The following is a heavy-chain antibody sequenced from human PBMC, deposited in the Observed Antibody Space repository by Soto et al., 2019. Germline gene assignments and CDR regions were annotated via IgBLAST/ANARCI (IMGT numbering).Heavy chain of an antibody. V-gene: IGHV3-53*02. J-gene: IGHJ6*02. CDR3: ARGVQGYYYYYGMDV. CDR1: GFTASSNY. Sequence: EVQLVETGGGLIQPGGSLRLSCAASGFTASSNYMSWVRQAPGKGLEWVSVIYSGGSTYYADSVKGRFTISRDNSKNTLYLQMNSLRAEDTAVYYCARGVQGYYYYYGMDVWGQGTTVTVSS. CDR2: IYSGGST. D-gene: IGHD3-10*01.